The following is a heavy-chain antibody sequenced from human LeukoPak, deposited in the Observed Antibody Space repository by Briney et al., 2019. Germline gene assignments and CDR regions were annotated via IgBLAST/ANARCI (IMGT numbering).Heavy chain of an antibody. J-gene: IGHJ4*02. D-gene: IGHD3-3*01. CDR1: GYTFTSYG. V-gene: IGHV1-18*01. CDR3: ARGWRSYYFDS. Sequence: ASVKVSCKTSGYTFTSYGINWVRQAPGQGLEWMGRISAHNGNANYAQKFQGRVTMTTDTLATTAYMELRSLRSDDTAVYYCARGWRSYYFDSWGQGTLVTVSS. CDR2: ISAHNGNA.